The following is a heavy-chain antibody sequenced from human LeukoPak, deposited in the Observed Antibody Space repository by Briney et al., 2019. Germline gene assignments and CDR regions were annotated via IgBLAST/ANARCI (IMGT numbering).Heavy chain of an antibody. CDR2: INPNSGGT. D-gene: IGHD6-19*01. J-gene: IGHJ4*02. CDR1: GYTFTGYY. V-gene: IGHV1-2*02. Sequence: ASVKVSCKASGYTFTGYYMHWVRQAPGQGLEWMGWINPNSGGTNYAQKFQGRVTMTRDTSISTAYMELSRLRSDDTAVYYCARDWVGSGPIFGYWGQGTLVTVSS. CDR3: ARDWVGSGPIFGY.